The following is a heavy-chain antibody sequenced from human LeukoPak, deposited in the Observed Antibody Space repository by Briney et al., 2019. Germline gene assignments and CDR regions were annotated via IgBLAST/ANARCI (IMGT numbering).Heavy chain of an antibody. Sequence: SVKVSCKASGGTFSSYAISWVRQAPGQGLEWMGGIIPIFGTANYAQKFQGRVAITADKSTSTAYMELSRLRSEDTAVYYCAKTPDILTGYSFDYWGQGTLVTVSS. CDR3: AKTPDILTGYSFDY. V-gene: IGHV1-69*06. J-gene: IGHJ4*02. D-gene: IGHD3-9*01. CDR1: GGTFSSYA. CDR2: IIPIFGTA.